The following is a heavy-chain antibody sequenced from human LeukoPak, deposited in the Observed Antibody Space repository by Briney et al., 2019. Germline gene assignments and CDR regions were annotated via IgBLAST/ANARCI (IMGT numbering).Heavy chain of an antibody. Sequence: GGSLRLSCAASGFTFSSYSMNWVRQAPGKGLEWVSSISSSSSYIYYADSVKGRFTISRDNAKNSLYLQMNSLRAEDTAVYYCARDGSSTRAFDIWGQGTMVTVSS. D-gene: IGHD1-26*01. V-gene: IGHV3-21*01. CDR2: ISSSSSYI. CDR1: GFTFSSYS. J-gene: IGHJ3*02. CDR3: ARDGSSTRAFDI.